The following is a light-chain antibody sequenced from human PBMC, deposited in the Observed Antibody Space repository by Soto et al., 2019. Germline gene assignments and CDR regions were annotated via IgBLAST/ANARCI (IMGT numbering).Light chain of an antibody. CDR2: DNN. Sequence: QSGLTQPPSVSGAPGQRVTISCPGSSSNIGAGYDVHWYQQLPGTAPKLLIYDNNNRPSGVPDRFSGSKSGTSASLAITGLQAEDEADYYCQSYDSSLSGYVFGTGTKVTVL. CDR3: QSYDSSLSGYV. CDR1: SSNIGAGYD. J-gene: IGLJ1*01. V-gene: IGLV1-40*01.